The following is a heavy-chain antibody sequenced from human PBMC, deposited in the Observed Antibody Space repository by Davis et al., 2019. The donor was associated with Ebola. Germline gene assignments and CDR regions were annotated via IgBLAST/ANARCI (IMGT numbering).Heavy chain of an antibody. D-gene: IGHD1-14*01. V-gene: IGHV4-59*08. J-gene: IGHJ6*02. CDR3: ARHSIIFYYGMDV. Sequence: MPSETLSLTCTVSGGSISSYYWSWIRQPPGKGLEWIGYIYYSGSTNYNPSLKSRVTISVDTSKNQSSLKLSSVTAADTAVYYCARHSIIFYYGMDVWGQGTTVTVSS. CDR2: IYYSGST. CDR1: GGSISSYY.